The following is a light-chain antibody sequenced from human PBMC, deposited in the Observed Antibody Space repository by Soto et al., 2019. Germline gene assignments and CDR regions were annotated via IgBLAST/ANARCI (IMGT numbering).Light chain of an antibody. CDR1: QSLLHSNGYNY. Sequence: VMTQSPLSLPVTPGEPASISCRSSQSLLHSNGYNYLDWYLQKPGQSPQLLIYLGSNRASGVPDRFSGSGSGTDFTLKISRVEAEDVGVYYCMQALQTPPTLGGGTKVEIK. J-gene: IGKJ4*01. V-gene: IGKV2-28*01. CDR2: LGS. CDR3: MQALQTPPT.